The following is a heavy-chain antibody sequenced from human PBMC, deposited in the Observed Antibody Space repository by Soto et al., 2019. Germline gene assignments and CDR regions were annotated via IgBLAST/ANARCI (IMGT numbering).Heavy chain of an antibody. CDR3: ARDTGRAIVRIYYGMDV. CDR2: IWYDGSNK. Sequence: QVQLVESGGGVVQPGRSLRLSCEASGFTFSSYGMHWVRQAPGKGLEWVAVIWYDGSNKYYADSVKGRVTISRDNSKNTLYLKMNSLRAEDTAVYYCARDTGRAIVRIYYGMDVWGQGTTVTVSS. V-gene: IGHV3-33*01. J-gene: IGHJ6*02. D-gene: IGHD3-10*01. CDR1: GFTFSSYG.